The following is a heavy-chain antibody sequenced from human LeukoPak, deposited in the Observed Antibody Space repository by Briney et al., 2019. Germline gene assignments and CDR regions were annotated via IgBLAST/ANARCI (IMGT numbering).Heavy chain of an antibody. D-gene: IGHD5-18*01. CDR2: IIPIFGTA. Sequence: SVKVSCKASGGTFSSYAISWVRQAPGQGLEWMGRIIPIFGTANYAQKFQGRVTITTDESTSTAYMELSSLRSDDTAVYYCARRGYSYGYYYMDVWGKGTTVTVSS. CDR3: ARRGYSYGYYYMDV. CDR1: GGTFSSYA. V-gene: IGHV1-69*05. J-gene: IGHJ6*03.